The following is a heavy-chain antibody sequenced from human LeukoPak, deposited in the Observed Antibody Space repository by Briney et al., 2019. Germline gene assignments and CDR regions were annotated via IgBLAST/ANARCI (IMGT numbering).Heavy chain of an antibody. D-gene: IGHD6-19*01. CDR1: GYTLTNYA. J-gene: IGHJ3*01. CDR2: ISAYNGNT. CDR3: ARMYSSGWPLECLDV. Sequence: ASVKVSCKASGYTLTNYAISWVRQAPGQGLEWTGSISAYNGNTNYAQKLQGRVTMTTDTSTTTAYMELRSLRSDDTAVYYCARMYSSGWPLECLDVWGQGTMVTVSS. V-gene: IGHV1-18*01.